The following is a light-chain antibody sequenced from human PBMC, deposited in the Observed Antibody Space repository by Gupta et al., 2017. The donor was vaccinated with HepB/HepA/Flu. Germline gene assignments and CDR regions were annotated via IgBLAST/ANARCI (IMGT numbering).Light chain of an antibody. Sequence: QPVLTQSSSASASLGSSVKLTCTLSSGHSSYIIAWHQQQQGKGPRYLMKLEGSRSYNKGSGVPDRFSGSSSGADRYLTISNLQSEDEADYYCETWDSNTVVFGGGPKLTVL. CDR2: LEGSRSY. V-gene: IGLV4-60*03. J-gene: IGLJ2*01. CDR3: ETWDSNTVV. CDR1: SGHSSYI.